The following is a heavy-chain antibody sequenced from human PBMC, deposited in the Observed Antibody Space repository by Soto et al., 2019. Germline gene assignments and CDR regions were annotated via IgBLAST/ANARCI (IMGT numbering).Heavy chain of an antibody. J-gene: IGHJ4*02. CDR2: ISYSGAT. CDR3: ARWVEVSLDYFDS. CDR1: GASISGYH. D-gene: IGHD1-20*01. V-gene: IGHV4-59*08. Sequence: SETLSLTCPVSGASISGYHWSWIRQFPGKGLECLGYISYSGATNYNPSLKSRVTMSIDTSKNQFSLQLNSMTAADTAVYYCARWVEVSLDYFDSWGQGTPVTVSS.